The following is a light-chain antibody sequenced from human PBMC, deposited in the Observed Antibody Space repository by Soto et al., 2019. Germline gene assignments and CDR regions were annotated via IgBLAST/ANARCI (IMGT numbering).Light chain of an antibody. Sequence: EIVMTQSPATLSVSPGERATLSCRASQSVSSNLAWYQQKPGQAPRLLIYGASSRATRIPDRFSGSGSGTDFTLTIRRLEPEDFAVYYCQQYGSSYPWTFDQGTKVDIK. V-gene: IGKV3-20*01. J-gene: IGKJ1*01. CDR1: QSVSSN. CDR2: GAS. CDR3: QQYGSSYPWT.